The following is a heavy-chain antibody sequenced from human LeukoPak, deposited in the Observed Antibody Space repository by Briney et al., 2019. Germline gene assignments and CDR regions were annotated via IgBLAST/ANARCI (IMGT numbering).Heavy chain of an antibody. CDR1: GGSISSSSYY. V-gene: IGHV4-39*07. Sequence: SETLSLTCTVSGGSISSSSYYWGWIRQPPGKGLEWIGSIYYSGSTYYNPSLKSRVTISVDTSKNQFSLKLSSVTAADTAVYYCASSLGPLDAFDIWGQGTMVTVSS. CDR2: IYYSGST. J-gene: IGHJ3*02. CDR3: ASSLGPLDAFDI. D-gene: IGHD3-10*01.